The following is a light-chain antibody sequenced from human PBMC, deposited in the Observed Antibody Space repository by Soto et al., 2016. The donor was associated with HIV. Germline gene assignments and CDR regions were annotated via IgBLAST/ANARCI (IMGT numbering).Light chain of an antibody. CDR2: GKN. J-gene: IGLJ2*01. CDR3: DSRDSSGNHLI. V-gene: IGLV3-19*01. CDR1: SLRSYY. Sequence: SSELTQDPAVSVALGQTVRITCQGDSLRSYYGSWYQQKPGQAPVLVIYGKNXRPSGIPDRFSGSTSGNXASLTITGAQAEDEADYYCDSRDSSGNHLIFGGGTKLTVL.